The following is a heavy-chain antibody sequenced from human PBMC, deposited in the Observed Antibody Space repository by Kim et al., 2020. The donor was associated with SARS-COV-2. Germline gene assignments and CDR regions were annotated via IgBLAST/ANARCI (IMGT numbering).Heavy chain of an antibody. CDR2: ISYDGSNK. CDR3: AKEEGSGYSSGWTYYYYGMDV. Sequence: GGSLRLSCAASGFTFSSYGMPWVRQAPGKGLEWVAVISYDGSNKYYADSVKGRFIISRDNSKNTLYLQMNSLRAEDTAVYYCAKEEGSGYSSGWTYYYYGMDVWGPGTTVTVSS. V-gene: IGHV3-30*18. J-gene: IGHJ6*02. CDR1: GFTFSSYG. D-gene: IGHD6-19*01.